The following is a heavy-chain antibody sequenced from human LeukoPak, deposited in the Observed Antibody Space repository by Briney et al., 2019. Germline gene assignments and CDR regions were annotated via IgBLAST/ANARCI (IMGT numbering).Heavy chain of an antibody. J-gene: IGHJ5*02. CDR2: IYYSGST. CDR1: GGSISSYY. V-gene: IGHV4-59*01. CDR3: ARVVVGATFWFDP. D-gene: IGHD1-26*01. Sequence: SETLSLTCTVSGGSISSYYWSWIRQPPGKGLEWIGYIYYSGSTNYNPSLKSRVTISVDTSKNQFSLKLSSATAADTAVYYCARVVVGATFWFDPWGQGTLVTVSS.